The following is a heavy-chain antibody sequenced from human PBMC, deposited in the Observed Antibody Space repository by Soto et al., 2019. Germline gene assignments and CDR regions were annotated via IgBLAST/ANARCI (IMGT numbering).Heavy chain of an antibody. J-gene: IGHJ6*02. CDR3: ARDFVRFPHFRYGMDV. CDR1: GGSISNYY. Sequence: PSETLSLTCTVSGGSISNYYWTWIRQPAGKGLEWIGRMYTSGSTNYNPSLKSRVTISVDTSKNQFSLKLSSVTAADTAVYYCARDFVRFPHFRYGMDVWGQGTTVTVSS. CDR2: MYTSGST. V-gene: IGHV4-4*07. D-gene: IGHD2-21*01.